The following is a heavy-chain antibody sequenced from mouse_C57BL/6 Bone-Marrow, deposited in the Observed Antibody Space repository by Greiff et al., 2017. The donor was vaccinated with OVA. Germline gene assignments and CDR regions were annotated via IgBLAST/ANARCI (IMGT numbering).Heavy chain of an antibody. CDR3: ARSYYYGFAY. V-gene: IGHV1-42*01. CDR1: GYSFTGYY. D-gene: IGHD1-1*01. J-gene: IGHJ3*01. CDR2: INPSTGGT. Sequence: VQLKESGPELVKPGASVKISCKASGYSFTGYYMNWVKQSPEKSLEWIGEINPSTGGTTYNQKFKAKATLTVDKSSSTAYMQLKSLTSEDSAVYYCARSYYYGFAYWGQGTLVTVSA.